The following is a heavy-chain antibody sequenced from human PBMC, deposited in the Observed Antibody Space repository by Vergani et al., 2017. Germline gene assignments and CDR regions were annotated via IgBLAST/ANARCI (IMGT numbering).Heavy chain of an antibody. D-gene: IGHD3-10*01. V-gene: IGHV4-34*01. CDR1: GGSFSGYY. Sequence: QVQLQQWGAGLLKPSETLSLTCAVYGGSFSGYYWSWIRQPPGKGLEWIGEINHSGSTNYNPSLKSRVTISVDRSKNQFSLKLSSVTAADTAVYYCAARLWFGINDAFDIWGQGTMVTVSS. CDR2: INHSGST. CDR3: AARLWFGINDAFDI. J-gene: IGHJ3*02.